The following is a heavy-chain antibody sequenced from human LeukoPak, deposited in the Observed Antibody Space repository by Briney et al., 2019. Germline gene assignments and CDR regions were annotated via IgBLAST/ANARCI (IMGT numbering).Heavy chain of an antibody. J-gene: IGHJ4*02. CDR1: GFTFSSYSMN. Sequence: PGGSLRLSCAASGFTFSSYSMNWVSQAPGKGLEWIGSIYYSGSTYYNPSLKSRVTISVDTSKNQFSLKLSSVTAADTAVYYCARHTTDIVVVPAADYFDYWGQGTLVTVSS. V-gene: IGHV4-39*01. CDR2: IYYSGST. CDR3: ARHTTDIVVVPAADYFDY. D-gene: IGHD2-2*01.